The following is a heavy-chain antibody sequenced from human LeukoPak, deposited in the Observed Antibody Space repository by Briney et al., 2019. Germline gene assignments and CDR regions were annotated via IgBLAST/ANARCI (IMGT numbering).Heavy chain of an antibody. V-gene: IGHV3-48*02. CDR1: GFTFSDYH. D-gene: IGHD2-21*01. Sequence: GGSLRLSCAASGFTFSDYHINWVRQAPGKGLGWLSYISSTSTTMFYADSVKGRFAISRDNARSSLYLQMNSLRDEDTAVYYCARVWQDYSGVDYWGQGTLVTVSS. CDR2: ISSTSTTM. CDR3: ARVWQDYSGVDY. J-gene: IGHJ4*02.